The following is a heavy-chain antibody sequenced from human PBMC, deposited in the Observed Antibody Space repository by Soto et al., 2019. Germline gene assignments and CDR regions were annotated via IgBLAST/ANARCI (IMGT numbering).Heavy chain of an antibody. CDR3: VKDSETHPYGSGSYPPY. V-gene: IGHV3-64D*06. CDR1: GFTFSNSA. J-gene: IGHJ4*01. D-gene: IGHD3-10*01. CDR2: INSNGRNK. Sequence: GSLLPACSASGFTFSNSAMHWVRQAPGRGLQYLAFINSNGRNKFYGDSVEGRFTVSRDNSKNTLYLQMSSLRTDDTALYYCVKDSETHPYGSGSYPPYWGPGTLVTVSS.